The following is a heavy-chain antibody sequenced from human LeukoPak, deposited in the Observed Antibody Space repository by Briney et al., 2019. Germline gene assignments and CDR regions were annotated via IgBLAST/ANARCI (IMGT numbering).Heavy chain of an antibody. CDR2: ISSSSTYI. CDR3: AGDYEGNLAFDI. J-gene: IGHJ3*02. CDR1: GFTFSSYP. V-gene: IGHV3-21*01. D-gene: IGHD4-23*01. Sequence: GGSLRLSCAASGFTFSSYPMSWVRQAPGKGLEWVSSISSSSTYIYYADSLEGRFTISRDNVRNSLYLQMNSLRAEDTAVYYCAGDYEGNLAFDIWGQGTMVTVSS.